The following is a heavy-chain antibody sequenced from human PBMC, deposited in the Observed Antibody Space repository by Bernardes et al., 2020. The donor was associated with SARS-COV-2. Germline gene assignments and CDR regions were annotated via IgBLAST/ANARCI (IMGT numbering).Heavy chain of an antibody. Sequence: GRSLRLSCVNSEVTSKKSASTWVRQSPGKGLEWVSTIRGTVDSSFYVASVKGRFTISRDNSKNTLYLQMTSLRVEDTAIYYCTDYDRDFWGQGTLVTVSS. D-gene: IGHD4-17*01. CDR3: TDYDRDF. J-gene: IGHJ4*02. V-gene: IGHV3-23*01. CDR2: IRGTVDSS. CDR1: EVTSKKSA.